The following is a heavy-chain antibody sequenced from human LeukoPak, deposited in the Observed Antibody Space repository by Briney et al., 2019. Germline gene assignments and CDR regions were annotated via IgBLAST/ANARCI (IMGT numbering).Heavy chain of an antibody. D-gene: IGHD1-26*01. J-gene: IGHJ4*02. CDR3: ARDSPEVGIDY. CDR2: IKHDGSGK. CDR1: GFSFSASW. V-gene: IGHV3-7*03. Sequence: GGSLRLSCVASGFSFSASWMGWVRQSPEKGLEWVANIKHDGSGKYYLDSVKGRFTISRDNAKNSLYLEMNSLRVEDTARYYCARDSPEVGIDYWGQGTLVSVSS.